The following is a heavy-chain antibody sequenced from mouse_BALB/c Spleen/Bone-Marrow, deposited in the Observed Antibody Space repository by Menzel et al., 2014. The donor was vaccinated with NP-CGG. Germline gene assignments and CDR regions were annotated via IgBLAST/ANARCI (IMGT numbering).Heavy chain of an antibody. Sequence: QVQLQQPGAELARPGASVKMSCKASGYTFTTYTMHWVKQRPGQGLEWIGYINPSSGYTNYNQKFKDKATFTADKSSSTAYMQLIRLTSEVSAVYFWVKRDIYDGYNGGAMDYWGQGTSVTVSS. D-gene: IGHD2-2*01. CDR2: INPSSGYT. J-gene: IGHJ4*01. CDR1: GYTFTTYT. V-gene: IGHV1-4*01. CDR3: VKRDIYDGYNGGAMDY.